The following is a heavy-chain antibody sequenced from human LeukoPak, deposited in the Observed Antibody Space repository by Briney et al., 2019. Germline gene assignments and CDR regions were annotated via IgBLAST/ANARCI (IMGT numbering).Heavy chain of an antibody. Sequence: GASVKVSCKASGYTFTRYYMHWVRQAPGEGLEWMGIINPTGGSTSYAQKFQGRVTMTRDTSTSTVYMELSSLRSEDKAVDYCARDHYHKIHSVMVTAPDYWGQGTLVTVSS. D-gene: IGHD2-21*02. V-gene: IGHV1-46*01. CDR3: ARDHYHKIHSVMVTAPDY. CDR1: GYTFTRYY. CDR2: INPTGGST. J-gene: IGHJ4*02.